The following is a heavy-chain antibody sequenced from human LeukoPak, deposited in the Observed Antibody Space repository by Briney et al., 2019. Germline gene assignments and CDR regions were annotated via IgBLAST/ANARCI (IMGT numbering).Heavy chain of an antibody. Sequence: PGGSLRLSCAASGFTFSDYEMNWVRQAPGKGLEWLSHISISGTTIHYADSVKGRFTISRDNAKNSVYLQMNSLRAKDTAVYYCASLLRPYRDSNVWGKGTTVTISS. CDR3: ASLLRPYRDSNV. CDR1: GFTFSDYE. V-gene: IGHV3-48*03. D-gene: IGHD3-22*01. J-gene: IGHJ6*04. CDR2: ISISGTTI.